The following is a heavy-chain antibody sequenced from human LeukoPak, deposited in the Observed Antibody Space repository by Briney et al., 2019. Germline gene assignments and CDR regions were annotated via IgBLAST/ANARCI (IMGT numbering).Heavy chain of an antibody. CDR3: ARGVYIAAAQYAY. Sequence: SETLSLTCTVSGGSISSYYWSWIRQPPGKGLEWIGYIYYSGTTNYNPSLKSRVSISVDTSKNQFSLKLSSVTAADTAVYYCARGVYIAAAQYAYWGQGTLVTVSS. D-gene: IGHD6-13*01. CDR2: IYYSGTT. CDR1: GGSISSYY. J-gene: IGHJ4*02. V-gene: IGHV4-59*01.